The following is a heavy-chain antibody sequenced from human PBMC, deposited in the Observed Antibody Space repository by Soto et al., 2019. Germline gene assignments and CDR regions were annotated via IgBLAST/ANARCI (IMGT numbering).Heavy chain of an antibody. CDR1: GFSLSAIGAS. CDR2: IYWNDGK. V-gene: IGHV2-5*01. CDR3: VHRLDVTGLAFEP. J-gene: IGHJ5*02. Sequence: SGPTLVNPTQTLRLTCAFSGFSLSAIGASVGWIRQPPGKALEWLAHIYWNDGKRYSQSLRSRLTISMDTSKNQVVLTFTNMDPADTGTYYCVHRLDVTGLAFEPLGQGTLVIVSS. D-gene: IGHD3-10*02.